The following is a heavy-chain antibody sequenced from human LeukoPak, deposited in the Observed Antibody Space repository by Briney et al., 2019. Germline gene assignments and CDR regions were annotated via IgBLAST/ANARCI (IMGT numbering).Heavy chain of an antibody. CDR1: GFTFSGSA. CDR3: AKAYGEEHGYDP. J-gene: IGHJ5*02. Sequence: GGSLRLSCAASGFTFSGSAMHWVRQASGKGLEWVGRIRSKANSYATAYAASAKGRFTISRDDSKNTAYLQMNSLKTEDTAVYYCAKAYGEEHGYDPWGQGTLVTVSS. D-gene: IGHD3-16*01. V-gene: IGHV3-73*01. CDR2: IRSKANSYAT.